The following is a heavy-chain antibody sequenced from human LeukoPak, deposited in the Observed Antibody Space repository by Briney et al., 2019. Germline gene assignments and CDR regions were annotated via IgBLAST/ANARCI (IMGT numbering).Heavy chain of an antibody. J-gene: IGHJ4*02. CDR1: GFTFSSYA. V-gene: IGHV3-23*01. CDR3: AKAPSLRSASYFDY. CDR2: ISGSGGST. Sequence: GGSLRLSCAASGFTFSSYAMSWVRQAPGKGLEWVSAISGSGGSTYCADSVKGRFTISRDNSKNTLYLQMNSLRAEDTAVYYCAKAPSLRSASYFDYWGQGTLVTVSS.